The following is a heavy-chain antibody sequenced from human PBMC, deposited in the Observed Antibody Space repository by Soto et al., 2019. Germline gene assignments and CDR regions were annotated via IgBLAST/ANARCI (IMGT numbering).Heavy chain of an antibody. D-gene: IGHD3-10*01. CDR1: GDSLTNDY. J-gene: IGHJ4*02. V-gene: IGHV4-59*08. Sequence: KPSETLSLTCSVSGDSLTNDYWSWLRQSPKRGLEYIAYTSFSRHTDYNPSLRGRATISLDTSRNHFSLQVTSLTAADTAVYYCAKLSAQNVVRGVVYHFFDFWGQGALVTVSS. CDR3: AKLSAQNVVRGVVYHFFDF. CDR2: TSFSRHT.